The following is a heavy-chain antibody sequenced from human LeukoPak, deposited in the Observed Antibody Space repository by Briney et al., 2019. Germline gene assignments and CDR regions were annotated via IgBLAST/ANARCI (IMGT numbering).Heavy chain of an antibody. CDR2: ITSSGGST. CDR1: GFTFCSYA. CDR3: AKGSLTIWYAFDI. J-gene: IGHJ3*02. Sequence: QPGASLRLSCAASGFTFCSYAMSWVRQAPGKGLEWVSTITSSGGSTYYADSVKGRFTVSRDNSKNTLFLQTNSLRAEDTAVYYCAKGSLTIWYAFDIWGQGTMVTVSS. D-gene: IGHD2-8*02. V-gene: IGHV3-23*01.